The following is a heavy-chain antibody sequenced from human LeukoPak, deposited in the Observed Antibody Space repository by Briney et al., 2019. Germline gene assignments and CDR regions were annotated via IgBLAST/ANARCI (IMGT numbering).Heavy chain of an antibody. V-gene: IGHV4-61*05. CDR2: IYYSGST. Sequence: PSETLSLTCTVSGGSISSSSYYWGWIRQPPGKGLEWIGYIYYSGSTNYNPSLKSRVTISVDTSKNQFSLKLSSVTAADTAVYYCARARYCSGGSCYLDYWGQGTLVTVSS. CDR1: GGSISSSSYY. CDR3: ARARYCSGGSCYLDY. J-gene: IGHJ4*02. D-gene: IGHD2-15*01.